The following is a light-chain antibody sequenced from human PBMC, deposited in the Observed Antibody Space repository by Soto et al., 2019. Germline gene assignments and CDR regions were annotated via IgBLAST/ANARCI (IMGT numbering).Light chain of an antibody. CDR2: KAS. V-gene: IGKV1-5*03. Sequence: DIQMTQSPSTLSASVGDRVTITCRASQSISSWLAWYQQKPGTAPKLLIYKASSLQSGVPSRFSGSGSGTVFTLTISSLQPDDFATYYCQQYSSYPYTFGQGTKLEIK. J-gene: IGKJ2*01. CDR3: QQYSSYPYT. CDR1: QSISSW.